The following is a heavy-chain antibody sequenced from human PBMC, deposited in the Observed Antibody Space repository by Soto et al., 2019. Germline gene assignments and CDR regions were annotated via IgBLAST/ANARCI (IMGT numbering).Heavy chain of an antibody. CDR3: ARVDKGDWLDP. V-gene: IGHV4-59*01. J-gene: IGHJ5*02. D-gene: IGHD1-26*01. CDR1: GGSISSYY. CDR2: IYYSGST. Sequence: PSETLSLTCTVSGGSISSYYWSWIRQPPGKGLEWIGYIYYSGSTNYNPSLKSRVTISVDTSKNQFSLKLSSVTAADTAVYYCARVDKGDWLDPWGQGTLVTVYS.